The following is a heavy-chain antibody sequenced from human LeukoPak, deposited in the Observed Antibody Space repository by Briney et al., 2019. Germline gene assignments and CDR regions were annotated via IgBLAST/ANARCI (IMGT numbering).Heavy chain of an antibody. CDR1: RITLSNYG. D-gene: IGHD3-10*01. Sequence: PGGSLRLSCAVSRITLSNYGMSWDRQAPGKGLEWVAGISGSGGRTNYADSVKGRFTISRDSPKNTLYLQMNSLRAEDTAVYFCAKRGVVIRVVLVWFHKEAYYFDSWGQGALVTVSS. CDR3: AKRGVVIRVVLVWFHKEAYYFDS. J-gene: IGHJ4*02. V-gene: IGHV3-23*01. CDR2: ISGSGGRT.